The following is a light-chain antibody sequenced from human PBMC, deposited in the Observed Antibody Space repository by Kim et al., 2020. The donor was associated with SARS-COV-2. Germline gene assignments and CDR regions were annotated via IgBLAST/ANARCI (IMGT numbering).Light chain of an antibody. CDR1: SSDIGGYNY. CDR2: EVN. Sequence: QSALTQPPSASGSPGQSVTISCTGTSSDIGGYNYVSRYQQHPGRAPKLMIYEVNKRPSGVPDRFSGSKSGNTASLTVSGLQAEDEADYYCSSYGGSNNLVFGGGTKVTVL. V-gene: IGLV2-8*01. CDR3: SSYGGSNNLV. J-gene: IGLJ2*01.